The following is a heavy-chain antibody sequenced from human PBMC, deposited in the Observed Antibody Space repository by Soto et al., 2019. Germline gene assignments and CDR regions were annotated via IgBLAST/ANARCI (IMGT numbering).Heavy chain of an antibody. CDR1: GGSISSYY. CDR2: IYYSGST. CDR3: ARDLRPYDFWSGYYTGEYYYYGMDV. V-gene: IGHV4-59*01. D-gene: IGHD3-3*01. Sequence: SETLSLTCTVSGGSISSYYWSWIRQPPGKGLEWIGYIYYSGSTNYNPSLKSRVTISVDASKNQFSLKLSSVTAADTAVYYCARDLRPYDFWSGYYTGEYYYYGMDVWGQGTTVTVSS. J-gene: IGHJ6*02.